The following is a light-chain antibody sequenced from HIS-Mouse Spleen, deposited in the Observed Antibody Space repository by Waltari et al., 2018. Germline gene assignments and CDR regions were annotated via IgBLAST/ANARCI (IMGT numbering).Light chain of an antibody. CDR2: KVS. J-gene: IGKJ1*01. CDR1: QSLVHRDGNTY. CDR3: MQGTHWPWT. Sequence: DVVMTQSPLSLPVTLGQPASISCRSSQSLVHRDGNTYLNWFQQRPGQSPRRLIYKVSNRDSGVPDRFSGSGSGTDCTLKISRVEAEDVGVYYCMQGTHWPWTFGQGTKVEIK. V-gene: IGKV2-30*02.